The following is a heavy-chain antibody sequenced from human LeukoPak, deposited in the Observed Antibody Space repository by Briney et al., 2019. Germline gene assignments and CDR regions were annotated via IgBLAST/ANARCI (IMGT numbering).Heavy chain of an antibody. J-gene: IGHJ4*02. Sequence: GGSLRLSCAASGFTFSSYGMHWVRQAPGKGLEWVAVIWYDGSNKYYADSVKGRFTISRDNSKNTLYLQMNSLRAEDTAVYYCAREGLYDNYFDYWGQGTLVTVSS. CDR2: IWYDGSNK. CDR3: AREGLYDNYFDY. CDR1: GFTFSSYG. V-gene: IGHV3-33*08. D-gene: IGHD5/OR15-5a*01.